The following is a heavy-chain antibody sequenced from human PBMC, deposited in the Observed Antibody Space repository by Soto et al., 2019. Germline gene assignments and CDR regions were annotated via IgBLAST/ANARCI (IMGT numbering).Heavy chain of an antibody. CDR3: ARVSTPFKYYFDY. CDR2: IKQDGSEK. Sequence: EVQLVESGGGLVQPGGSLRLSCAASGFTFSSYWMSWVRQAPGKGLEWVANIKQDGSEKYYVDSVKGRFTISRDNAKNSLYLQMNSLRDDYTAVYDCARVSTPFKYYFDYWGQGTLVTVSS. D-gene: IGHD2-2*01. J-gene: IGHJ4*02. V-gene: IGHV3-7*01. CDR1: GFTFSSYW.